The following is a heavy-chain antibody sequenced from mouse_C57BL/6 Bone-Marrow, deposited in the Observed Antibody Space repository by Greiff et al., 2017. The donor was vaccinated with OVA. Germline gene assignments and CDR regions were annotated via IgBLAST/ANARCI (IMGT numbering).Heavy chain of an antibody. J-gene: IGHJ3*01. Sequence: VQLKQSGPVLVKPGASVKMSCKASGYTFTDYYMNWVKQSHGKSLEWIGVINPYNGGTSYNQKFKGKATLTVDKSSSTAYMELNSLTSEDSAVYYCARWGDYYVEFAYWGQGTLVTVSA. CDR2: INPYNGGT. CDR3: ARWGDYYVEFAY. D-gene: IGHD1-1*01. V-gene: IGHV1-19*01. CDR1: GYTFTDYY.